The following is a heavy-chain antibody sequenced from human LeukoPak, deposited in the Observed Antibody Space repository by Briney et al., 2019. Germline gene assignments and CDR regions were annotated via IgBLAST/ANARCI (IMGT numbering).Heavy chain of an antibody. Sequence: PSETLSLTCTVSGGSISSSSYYLGWIRQPPGKGLEWIGSIYYSGRTYYNPSLKSRVTISVETSKNQFSLKLSSVTAADTAVYYCARPGGLANYYYYYMDVWGKGTTVTVSS. V-gene: IGHV4-39*01. CDR3: ARPGGLANYYYYYMDV. D-gene: IGHD3-10*01. CDR1: GGSISSSSYY. CDR2: IYYSGRT. J-gene: IGHJ6*03.